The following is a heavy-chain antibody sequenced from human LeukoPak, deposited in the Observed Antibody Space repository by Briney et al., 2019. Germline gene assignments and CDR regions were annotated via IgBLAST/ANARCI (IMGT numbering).Heavy chain of an antibody. V-gene: IGHV4-34*01. CDR1: GGSFSGYY. CDR2: INHSGST. J-gene: IGHJ4*02. CDR3: ARGRDRDYDSSGYYYFDY. Sequence: SETLSLTCAVYGGSFSGYYWSWIRRPPGKGLEWIGEINHSGSTNYNPSLKSRVTIPVDTSKNQFSLKLSSVTAADTAVYYCARGRDRDYDSSGYYYFDYWGQGTLVTVSS. D-gene: IGHD3-22*01.